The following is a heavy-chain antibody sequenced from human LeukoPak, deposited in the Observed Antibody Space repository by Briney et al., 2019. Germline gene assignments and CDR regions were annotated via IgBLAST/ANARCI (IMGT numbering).Heavy chain of an antibody. CDR2: IRYDGSNK. Sequence: GGSLRLSCAASGFTFSSYGMYWVRQAPGKGLEWVAFIRYDGSNKYYADSVKGRFTISRDNSKNTLYLQMNSLRVEDTAVYYCVPNGGGPPYFDYWGQGTLVTVSS. CDR1: GFTFSSYG. CDR3: VPNGGGPPYFDY. J-gene: IGHJ4*02. V-gene: IGHV3-30*02. D-gene: IGHD3-16*01.